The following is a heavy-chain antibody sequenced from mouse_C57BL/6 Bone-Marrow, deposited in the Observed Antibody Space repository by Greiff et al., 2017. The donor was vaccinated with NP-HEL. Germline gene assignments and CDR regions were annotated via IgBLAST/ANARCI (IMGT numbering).Heavy chain of an antibody. J-gene: IGHJ3*01. D-gene: IGHD2-10*01. CDR2: IRNKANGYTT. CDR1: GFTFTDYY. V-gene: IGHV7-3*01. Sequence: EVMLVESGGGLVQPGGSLSLSCAASGFTFTDYYMSWVRQPPGKALEWLGFIRNKANGYTTEYSASVKGRFTISRDNSQSILYLQMNALRAEDSATYYCARSYRGWFAYWGQGTLVTVSA. CDR3: ARSYRGWFAY.